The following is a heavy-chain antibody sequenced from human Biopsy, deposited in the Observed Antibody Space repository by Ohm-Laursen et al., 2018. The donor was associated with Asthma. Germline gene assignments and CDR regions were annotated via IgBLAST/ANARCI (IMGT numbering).Heavy chain of an antibody. Sequence: SLRLSCTASGFTVSHNGMYWVRQPPGKGLEWVSGINSGGGRYYADSVQGRVTISRDNSKNTLSLQMNSLRAEDTAVYYCARAYGGSLFSGSFDIWGQGTMVTVSS. CDR2: INSGGGR. V-gene: IGHV3-53*01. J-gene: IGHJ3*02. CDR3: ARAYGGSLFSGSFDI. D-gene: IGHD4-23*01. CDR1: GFTVSHNG.